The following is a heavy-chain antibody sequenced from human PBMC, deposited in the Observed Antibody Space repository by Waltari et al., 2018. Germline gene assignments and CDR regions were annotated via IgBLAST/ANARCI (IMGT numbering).Heavy chain of an antibody. J-gene: IGHJ4*02. D-gene: IGHD6-19*01. CDR1: GGSFSGYY. CDR3: ARESDSNGWLGPSY. CDR2: INHSGST. V-gene: IGHV4-34*01. Sequence: QVQLQQWGAGLLKPSETLSLTCAVYGGSFSGYYWSWIRQPPGKGLEWIGEINHSGSTNYNPSLKSRVTISVDTSKNTLYLQMNSLRAEDTAVYYCARESDSNGWLGPSYWGQGTLVTVSS.